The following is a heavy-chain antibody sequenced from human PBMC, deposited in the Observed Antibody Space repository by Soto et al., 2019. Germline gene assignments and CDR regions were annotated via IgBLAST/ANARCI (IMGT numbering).Heavy chain of an antibody. CDR1: GFTFSSYA. Sequence: GGSLRLSCAASGFTFSSYAMSWVRQAPGKGLEWVSTISGSGGSTYYADSVKGRFTISRDNSKNTLYLQMNSLRAEDTAVYYCAKDFYSSSWYDYFQHWGQGTLVTVSS. D-gene: IGHD6-13*01. V-gene: IGHV3-23*01. CDR2: ISGSGGST. CDR3: AKDFYSSSWYDYFQH. J-gene: IGHJ1*01.